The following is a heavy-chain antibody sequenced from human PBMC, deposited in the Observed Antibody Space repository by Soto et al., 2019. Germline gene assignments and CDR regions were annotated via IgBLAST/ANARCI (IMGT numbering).Heavy chain of an antibody. CDR3: ARLQGSWDGLYYYYMDV. J-gene: IGHJ6*03. D-gene: IGHD6-13*01. V-gene: IGHV3-48*01. CDR1: GFTFSSYS. CDR2: ISSSSSTI. Sequence: GGSLRLSCAASGFTFSSYSMNWVRQAPGKGLEWVSYISSSSSTIYYADSVKGRFTISRDNAKNSLYLQMNSLRAEDTAVYYCARLQGSWDGLYYYYMDVWGKGTTVTVSS.